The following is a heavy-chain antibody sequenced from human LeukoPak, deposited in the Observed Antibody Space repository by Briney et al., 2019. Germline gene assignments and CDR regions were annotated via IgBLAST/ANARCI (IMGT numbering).Heavy chain of an antibody. CDR2: ISSSSSTI. Sequence: AGGSLRLSCAASGFTFSSYSMNWVRQAPGKGLEWVSYISSSSSTIYYADSVKGRFTISRDNAKNSLYLQMNILRAEDTAVYYCAREGGGDAFDIWGQGTMVTVSS. V-gene: IGHV3-48*04. D-gene: IGHD3-16*01. J-gene: IGHJ3*02. CDR3: AREGGGDAFDI. CDR1: GFTFSSYS.